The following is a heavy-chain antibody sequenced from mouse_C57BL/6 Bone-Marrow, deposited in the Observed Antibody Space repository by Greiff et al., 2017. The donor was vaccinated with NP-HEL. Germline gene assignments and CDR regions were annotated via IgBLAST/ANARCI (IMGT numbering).Heavy chain of an antibody. CDR2: IYPGDGDT. J-gene: IGHJ4*01. V-gene: IGHV1-82*01. CDR1: GYAFSSSW. CDR3: ATDYGSSHYYAMDY. Sequence: QVQLQQSGPELVKPGASVKISCKASGYAFSSSWMNWVKQRPGKGLEWIGRIYPGDGDTNYNGKFKGKATLTADKSSSTAYMQLSSLTSEDSAVYFCATDYGSSHYYAMDYWGQGTSVTVSS. D-gene: IGHD1-1*01.